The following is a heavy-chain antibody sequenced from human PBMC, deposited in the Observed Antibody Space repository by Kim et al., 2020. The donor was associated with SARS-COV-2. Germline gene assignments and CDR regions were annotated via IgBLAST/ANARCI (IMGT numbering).Heavy chain of an antibody. V-gene: IGHV4-31*03. CDR3: ARDRGGTMIVVVVGAFGI. Sequence: SETLSLTCTVSGGSISSGGYYWSWIRQHPGKGLEWIGYIYYSGSTYYNPSLKSRVTISVDTSKNQFSLKRSSVTAADTAVFYCARDRGGTMIVVVVGAFGIWGQGTMVTVSS. J-gene: IGHJ3*02. CDR2: IYYSGST. D-gene: IGHD3-22*01. CDR1: GGSISSGGYY.